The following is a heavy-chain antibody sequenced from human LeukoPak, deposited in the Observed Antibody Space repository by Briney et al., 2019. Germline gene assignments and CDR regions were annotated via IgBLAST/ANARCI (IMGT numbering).Heavy chain of an antibody. V-gene: IGHV3-23*01. CDR1: GFSFSSYA. D-gene: IGHD4-17*01. CDR3: AKDYGDYSPPRFWGY. J-gene: IGHJ4*02. Sequence: GGSLRLSCAASGFSFSSYAMSWVRQAPGKGLEWVSVISGSGGNTYYADSVKGRFTISRDNSKNTLYLQMNSLRAEDTAVYYCAKDYGDYSPPRFWGYWDQGTLVTVSS. CDR2: ISGSGGNT.